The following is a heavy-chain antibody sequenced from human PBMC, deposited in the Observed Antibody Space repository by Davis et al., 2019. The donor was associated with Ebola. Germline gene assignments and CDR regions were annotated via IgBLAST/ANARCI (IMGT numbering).Heavy chain of an antibody. CDR2: IYWNDDK. J-gene: IGHJ4*02. Sequence: SGPTLVKPTQTLTLTCTFSGFSLSTSGVGVGWIRQPPGKALEWLALIYWNDDKRYSPSLKSRLTITKDTSKNQVVLTMTNMDPVDTATYYCAHRLGPGYSNSWSTYYFDSWGQGTLVTVSS. CDR1: GFSLSTSGVG. D-gene: IGHD4-11*01. CDR3: AHRLGPGYSNSWSTYYFDS. V-gene: IGHV2-5*01.